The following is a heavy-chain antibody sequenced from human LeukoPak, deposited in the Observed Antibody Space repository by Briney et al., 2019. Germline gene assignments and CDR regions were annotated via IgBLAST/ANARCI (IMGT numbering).Heavy chain of an antibody. CDR1: GGSINNTNY. CDR3: AREGGPYRPLDY. Sequence: SSGTLSLTCGVSGGSINNTNYWTWVRQPPGKGLEWIGEVNLQGSTNYNPSLMGRVAISVDKSENHISLQLTSVTAADTAVYYCAREGGPYRPLDYSGQGTLVTVSS. V-gene: IGHV4-4*02. J-gene: IGHJ4*02. CDR2: VNLQGST.